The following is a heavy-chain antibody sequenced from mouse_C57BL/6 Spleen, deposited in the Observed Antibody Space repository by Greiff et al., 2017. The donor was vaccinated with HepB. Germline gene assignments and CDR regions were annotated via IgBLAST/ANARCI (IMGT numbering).Heavy chain of an antibody. V-gene: IGHV1-26*01. CDR1: GYTFTDYY. CDR2: INPNNGGT. J-gene: IGHJ2*01. CDR3: ARRGGRYYFDY. D-gene: IGHD1-1*01. Sequence: EVQLRQSGPELVKPGASVKISCKASGYTFTDYYMNWVKQSHGKSLEWIGDINPNNGGTSYNQKFKGKATLTVDKSSSTAYMELRSLTSEDSAVYYCARRGGRYYFDYWGQGTTLTVSS.